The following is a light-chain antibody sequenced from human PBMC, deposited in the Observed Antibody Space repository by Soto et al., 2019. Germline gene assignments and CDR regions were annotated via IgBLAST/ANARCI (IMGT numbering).Light chain of an antibody. CDR3: QQYNNWPWT. J-gene: IGKJ1*01. Sequence: EILMTQSPATLSVSPGGRATLSCRASQSISDTLAWYQQKPGQAPRLLIYGASTRAPGFPARFSGSGSGTDFTLTISSLQSEDFALYYCQQYNNWPWTFGQGTKVDIK. CDR2: GAS. CDR1: QSISDT. V-gene: IGKV3-15*01.